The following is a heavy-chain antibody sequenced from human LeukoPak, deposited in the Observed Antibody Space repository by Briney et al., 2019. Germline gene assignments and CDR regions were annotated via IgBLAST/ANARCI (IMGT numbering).Heavy chain of an antibody. Sequence: PSETLSLTCTVSGGSISSCDYYWSWLRQPPGKGLEWSAYMYYSGSTYYNPSLKSRVTMSADTSKNQLSLTLSSVTAADTAVYYCARPYYYDSRIDPWGQGTLVTVPS. CDR2: MYYSGST. J-gene: IGHJ5*02. CDR1: GGSISSCDYY. CDR3: ARPYYYDSRIDP. D-gene: IGHD3-22*01. V-gene: IGHV4-30-4*01.